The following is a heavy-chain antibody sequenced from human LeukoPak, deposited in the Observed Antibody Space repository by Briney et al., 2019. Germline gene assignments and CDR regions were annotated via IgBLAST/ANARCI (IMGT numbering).Heavy chain of an antibody. CDR3: ARLGCVRACPHGALNW. J-gene: IGHJ4*02. D-gene: IGHD3/OR15-3a*01. CDR1: GFTFRGYW. CDR2: VTRGGSEK. Sequence: GGSLRLSCGASGFTFRGYWMRWVRQAPGKGLEWVATVTRGGSEKYYVDSVKGRFTISRDNAKNSLFLQMNSLRAEDTAVYYCARLGCVRACPHGALNWWGQGTLVTVSS. V-gene: IGHV3-7*03.